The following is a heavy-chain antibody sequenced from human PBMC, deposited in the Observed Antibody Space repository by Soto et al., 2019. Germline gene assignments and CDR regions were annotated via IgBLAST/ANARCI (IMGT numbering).Heavy chain of an antibody. V-gene: IGHV3-23*01. CDR2: ISGGGVNT. J-gene: IGHJ4*02. Sequence: PGGSLRLSCAASGFPFSTYAMSWVRQAPGKGLEWVSAISGGGVNTYFADSVRGRFTISRDNSKNTLYLHMTSLRAEDTAVYHCAKYSTLLVEPTHYFDYWGQGTLVTVSS. CDR3: AKYSTLLVEPTHYFDY. CDR1: GFPFSTYA. D-gene: IGHD3-16*01.